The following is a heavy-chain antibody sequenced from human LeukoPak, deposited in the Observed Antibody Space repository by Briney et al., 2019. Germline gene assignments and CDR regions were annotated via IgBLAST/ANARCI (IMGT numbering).Heavy chain of an antibody. Sequence: GGSLRLSSAASGFTFSSYAMSWVRQAPGKGLEWVSAISGSGGSTYYADSVKGRFTISRDNSKNTLYLQMNSLRAEDTAVYYCAKDVHYDFWSGYSFDYWGQGTLITVSP. D-gene: IGHD3-3*01. CDR1: GFTFSSYA. CDR3: AKDVHYDFWSGYSFDY. V-gene: IGHV3-23*01. CDR2: ISGSGGST. J-gene: IGHJ4*02.